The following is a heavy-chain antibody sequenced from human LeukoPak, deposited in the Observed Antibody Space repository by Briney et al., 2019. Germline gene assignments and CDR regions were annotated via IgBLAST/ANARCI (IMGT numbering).Heavy chain of an antibody. J-gene: IGHJ4*02. CDR2: ISSSGSAI. CDR3: VRVKGSYFDY. D-gene: IGHD2-15*01. V-gene: IGHV3-48*01. Sequence: GESLRLSCAASGSPLSSYSINWVRQAPGKGLEWVSYISSSGSAIYYVDSVKGRFTVSRDNAKNSLFLQMNSPRAEDTAVYYCVRVKGSYFDYWGQGALVTVSS. CDR1: GSPLSSYS.